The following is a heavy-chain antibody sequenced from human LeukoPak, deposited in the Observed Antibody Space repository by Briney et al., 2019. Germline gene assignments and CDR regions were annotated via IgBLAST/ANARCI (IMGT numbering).Heavy chain of an antibody. D-gene: IGHD3-10*01. J-gene: IGHJ4*02. V-gene: IGHV4-39*01. CDR3: ASPAPMVRGVISY. Sequence: KPSETLSLTCTVSGSSISSSSYYWGWIRQPPGKGLEWIGSIYYSGSTYYNPSLKSRVTISVDTSKNQFSLKLSSVTAADTAVYYCASPAPMVRGVISYWGQGTLVTVSS. CDR2: IYYSGST. CDR1: GSSISSSSYY.